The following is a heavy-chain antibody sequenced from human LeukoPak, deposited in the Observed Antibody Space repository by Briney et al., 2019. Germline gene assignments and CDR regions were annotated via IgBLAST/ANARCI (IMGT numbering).Heavy chain of an antibody. Sequence: GASVKVSCKASGYTFTSYVMNWVQQAPGQGLEWMGWINTNTGNPTYAQGFTGRFVFSLDTSVSTAYLQISSLKTEDTAVYYCARPGVPLYYYYMDVWGKGTTVTVSS. CDR2: INTNTGNP. V-gene: IGHV7-4-1*02. CDR1: GYTFTSYV. D-gene: IGHD7-27*01. CDR3: ARPGVPLYYYYMDV. J-gene: IGHJ6*03.